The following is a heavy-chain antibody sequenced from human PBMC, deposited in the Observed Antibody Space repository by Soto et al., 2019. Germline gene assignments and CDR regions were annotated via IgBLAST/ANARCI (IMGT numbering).Heavy chain of an antibody. V-gene: IGHV1-69*01. J-gene: IGHJ6*02. CDR1: GGTFSSYA. CDR2: IIPIFGTA. D-gene: IGHD6-13*01. CDR3: ARGGSSSSRIRTYYYGMDV. Sequence: QVQLVQSGAEVMKPGSSVKVSCKASGGTFSSYAISWVRQAPGQGLEWMGGIIPIFGTANYAQKFQGRVTITADESTSTAYMELSSLRSEDTAVYYCARGGSSSSRIRTYYYGMDVWGQGTTVTVSS.